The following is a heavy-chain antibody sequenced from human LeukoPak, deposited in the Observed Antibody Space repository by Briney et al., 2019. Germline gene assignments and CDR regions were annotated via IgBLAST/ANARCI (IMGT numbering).Heavy chain of an antibody. CDR1: GFTFSNYA. Sequence: GGSLRLSCAASGFTFSNYAMSWVRQAPGKGLEWVSSIGDSGYRTFYADSVRGRFTISRDNAKNSLYLQMNSLRPEDTAVYHCARETHDSSGYKYFDYWGQGTLVTVSS. J-gene: IGHJ4*02. CDR3: ARETHDSSGYKYFDY. CDR2: IGDSGYRT. V-gene: IGHV3-23*01. D-gene: IGHD3-22*01.